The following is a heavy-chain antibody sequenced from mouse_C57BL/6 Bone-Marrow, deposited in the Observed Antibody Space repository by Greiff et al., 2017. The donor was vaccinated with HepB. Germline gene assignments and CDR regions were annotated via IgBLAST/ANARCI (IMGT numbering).Heavy chain of an antibody. CDR1: GFSLTSYA. CDR2: IWTGGGT. D-gene: IGHD1-1*01. CDR3: ARSISTVVARYFDV. Sequence: QVQLQQSGPGLVAPSQTLSITCTVSGFSLTSYAISWVRQPPGKGLEWLGVIWTGGGTNYNSAVKSRLSISKDNSKSQVFLKMNSLQTDDTARYYCARSISTVVARYFDVWGTGTTVTVSS. V-gene: IGHV2-9-1*01. J-gene: IGHJ1*03.